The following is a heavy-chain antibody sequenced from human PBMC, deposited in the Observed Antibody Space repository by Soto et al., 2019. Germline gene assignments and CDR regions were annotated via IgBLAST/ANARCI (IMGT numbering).Heavy chain of an antibody. CDR1: GGTFSSYA. V-gene: IGHV1-69*01. CDR3: ARDRSPSYCGGDCYKYFQH. Sequence: SGAEVKKPGSSVKVSCKASGGTFSSYAISWVRQAPGQGLEWMGGIIPIFGTANYAQKFQGRVTITADESTSTAYMELSSLRSEDTAVYYCARDRSPSYCGGDCYKYFQHWGQGTLVTVSS. D-gene: IGHD2-21*02. CDR2: IIPIFGTA. J-gene: IGHJ1*01.